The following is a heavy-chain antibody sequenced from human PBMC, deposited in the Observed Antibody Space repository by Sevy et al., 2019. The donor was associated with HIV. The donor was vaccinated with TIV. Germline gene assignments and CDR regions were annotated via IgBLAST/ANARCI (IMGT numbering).Heavy chain of an antibody. CDR1: GFTFSNYG. V-gene: IGHV3-33*03. CDR3: ASLPNNYYDISGYSGDDAFDM. J-gene: IGHJ3*02. Sequence: GESLKISCAASGFTFSNYGMHWVRQAPGKGLEWVAVIWNDRSNEHYAESVKGRFTISRDNSKNTLYLQMNSLRAEDTAVYYCASLPNNYYDISGYSGDDAFDMWGQGTMVTVSS. CDR2: IWNDRSNE. D-gene: IGHD3-22*01.